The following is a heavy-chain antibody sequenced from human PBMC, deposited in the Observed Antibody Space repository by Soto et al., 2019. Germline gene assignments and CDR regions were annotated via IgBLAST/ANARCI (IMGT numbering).Heavy chain of an antibody. V-gene: IGHV2-26*01. J-gene: IGHJ4*02. D-gene: IGHD4-17*01. CDR1: GFSLSNARMG. Sequence: QVTLKESGPVLVKPTETLTLTCTVSGFSLSNARMGVSWIRQPPGKALEWLAHIFSNDEKSYSTSLKSRLTISKDTSKSQVVLTMANMDPVDTATYYCARILRHDYGDYYFDYWGQGTLVTVSS. CDR2: IFSNDEK. CDR3: ARILRHDYGDYYFDY.